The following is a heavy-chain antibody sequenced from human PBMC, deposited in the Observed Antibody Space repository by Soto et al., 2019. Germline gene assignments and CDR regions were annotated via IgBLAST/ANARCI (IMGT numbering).Heavy chain of an antibody. V-gene: IGHV3-23*01. CDR3: AKRRVRGYYSYMGMDV. J-gene: IGHJ6*02. Sequence: WGSLILSCAASGFTFSSYAMSWVRQAPGKGLEWVSAISGSGGSTYYADSVKCRFTISRDNSKNTLYLQMNSLRAEDKAVYYCAKRRVRGYYSYMGMDVWGQGTTVTVSS. D-gene: IGHD3-22*01. CDR1: GFTFSSYA. CDR2: ISGSGGST.